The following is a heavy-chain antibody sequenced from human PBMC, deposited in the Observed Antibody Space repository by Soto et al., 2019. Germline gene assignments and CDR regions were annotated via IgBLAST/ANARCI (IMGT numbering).Heavy chain of an antibody. CDR1: GFTFSDYY. CDR3: ARGSLWLVPIPYYYGMDV. Sequence: GGSLRLSCAASGFTFSDYYMSWIRQAPGKGLEWVSYISSSSSYTNYADSVKGRFTISRDNAKNSLYLQMNSLRAEDTAVYYCARGSLWLVPIPYYYGMDVWGQGTTVTVSS. D-gene: IGHD6-19*01. V-gene: IGHV3-11*06. CDR2: ISSSSSYT. J-gene: IGHJ6*02.